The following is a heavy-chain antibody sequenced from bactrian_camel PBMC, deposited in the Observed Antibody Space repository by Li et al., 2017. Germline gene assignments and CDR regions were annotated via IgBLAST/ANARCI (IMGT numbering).Heavy chain of an antibody. CDR1: GSTYSSRC. CDR2: ITDDGTRT. V-gene: IGHV3S1*01. J-gene: IGHJ4*01. Sequence: HVQLVESGGGSVQDGGSLTLSCIGSGSTYSSRCMAWFRQFPGKEREGVAAITDDGTRTLYVDPVKGRFTISPGNATNTVSLQMNSLRPEDTAMYYCAADRMACLRPSVQLEAYNFWGRGTQVHRL. CDR3: AADRMACLRPSVQLEAYNF.